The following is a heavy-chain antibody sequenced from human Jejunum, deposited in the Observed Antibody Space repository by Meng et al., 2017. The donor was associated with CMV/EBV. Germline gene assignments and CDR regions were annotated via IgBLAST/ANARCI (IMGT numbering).Heavy chain of an antibody. CDR1: GFTFVDYY. V-gene: IGHV1-2*02. Sequence: ASGFTFVDYYMHWLRQAPGRRIGWIGWIRIDNGATNNAQRLQGRVTLTRETSITTAYMGLSWLTSDDTAVYFCARDSAIAAGTYFDYWGQGSLVTVSS. CDR2: IRIDNGAT. J-gene: IGHJ4*02. D-gene: IGHD6-13*01. CDR3: ARDSAIAAGTYFDY.